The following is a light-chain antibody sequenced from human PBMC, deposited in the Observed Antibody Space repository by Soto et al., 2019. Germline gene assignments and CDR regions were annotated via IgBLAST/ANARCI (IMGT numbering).Light chain of an antibody. Sequence: QSVLTQPPSVSEAPRQRVTISCSGSSSNVGNNAVNWYQQLPGKAPKLLIYYDDLPPSGVSDRFSGSKSGTSASLAISGLQSEDEADYYCAVWDDNLNGPVFGGGTKLTVL. V-gene: IGLV1-36*01. CDR3: AVWDDNLNGPV. CDR1: SSNVGNNA. CDR2: YDD. J-gene: IGLJ2*01.